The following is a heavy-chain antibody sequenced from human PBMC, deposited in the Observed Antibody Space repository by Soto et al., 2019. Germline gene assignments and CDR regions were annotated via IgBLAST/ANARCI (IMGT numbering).Heavy chain of an antibody. D-gene: IGHD3-3*01. CDR2: IWHDGSKE. J-gene: IGHJ4*02. Sequence: GGSLRLSCSASGFAFSCCGMHWVRQAPGKGLEWVAIIWHDGSKEYYADSVKGRFTISRDNSRNTMHLQMNSLRAADTAVYFCTRGPSLEAFLDYWGQGTLVTVSS. CDR3: TRGPSLEAFLDY. CDR1: GFAFSCCG. V-gene: IGHV3-33*01.